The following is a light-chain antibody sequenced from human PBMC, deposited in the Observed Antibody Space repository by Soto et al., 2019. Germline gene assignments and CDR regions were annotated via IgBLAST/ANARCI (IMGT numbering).Light chain of an antibody. Sequence: QSALTQPRSVSGSPGQSVTISCTGTSSDVGGYNYVSWYQQHPGKAPKLMIYAVNKWPSGVPHRFSGSKSGNTASLTISGLQADDEADYYCCSSAGNLFVFGSGTKLTVL. CDR1: SSDVGGYNY. CDR2: AVN. CDR3: CSSAGNLFV. J-gene: IGLJ1*01. V-gene: IGLV2-11*01.